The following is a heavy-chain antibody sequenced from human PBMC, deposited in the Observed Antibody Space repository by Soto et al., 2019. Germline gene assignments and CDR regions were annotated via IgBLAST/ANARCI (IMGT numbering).Heavy chain of an antibody. Sequence: SETLSHTCAVSGGSISSGGYSWSWIRLPTGKGLEWIGYMYHSGSPYYNPSLKSRVTISIDRSKNQFSLKLSSVTAGDTAVYYCARVPDYWGKGSLVTVSS. D-gene: IGHD2-2*01. CDR1: GGSISSGGYS. J-gene: IGHJ4*02. V-gene: IGHV4-30-2*01. CDR3: ARVPDY. CDR2: MYHSGSP.